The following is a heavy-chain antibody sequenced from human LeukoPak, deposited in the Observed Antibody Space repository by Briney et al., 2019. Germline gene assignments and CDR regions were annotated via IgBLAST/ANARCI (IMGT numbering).Heavy chain of an antibody. CDR3: AGRVNWGNSAFDI. J-gene: IGHJ3*02. Sequence: GGSLRLSCAASGFTFSSYSMNWVRQAPGKGLEWVSYISSSSSTIYYADSVKGRFTISRDNAKNSLYLQMNSLRAEDTAVYYCAGRVNWGNSAFDIWGQGTMVTVSS. CDR1: GFTFSSYS. V-gene: IGHV3-48*04. D-gene: IGHD7-27*01. CDR2: ISSSSSTI.